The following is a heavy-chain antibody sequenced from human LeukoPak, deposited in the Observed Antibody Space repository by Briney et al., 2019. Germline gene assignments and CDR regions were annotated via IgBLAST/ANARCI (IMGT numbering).Heavy chain of an antibody. CDR2: ISSNGGST. J-gene: IGHJ4*02. CDR1: GFTFSSYA. CDR3: ARSFGRYMGDY. V-gene: IGHV3-64*01. Sequence: GGSLRPSCAASGFTFSSYAMHWVRQAPGKGLEYVSAISSNGGSTYYANSVKGRFTISRDNSKNTLYLQMGSLRAEDMAVYYCARSFGRYMGDYWGQGTLVTVSS. D-gene: IGHD1-26*01.